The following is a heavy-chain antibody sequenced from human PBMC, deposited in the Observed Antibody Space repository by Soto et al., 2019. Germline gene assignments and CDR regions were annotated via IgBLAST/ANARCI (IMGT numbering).Heavy chain of an antibody. CDR3: ARDGQLGYCSSTSCNVDY. J-gene: IGHJ4*02. Sequence: QVQLVQSGAEVKKPGSSVKVSCKASGGTFSSYTISWVRQAPGQVLEWMGRIIPILGIANYAQKFQGRVTITADKSTSTAYMELSSLRSEDTAVYYCARDGQLGYCSSTSCNVDYWGQGTLVTVSS. D-gene: IGHD2-2*01. CDR2: IIPILGIA. V-gene: IGHV1-69*08. CDR1: GGTFSSYT.